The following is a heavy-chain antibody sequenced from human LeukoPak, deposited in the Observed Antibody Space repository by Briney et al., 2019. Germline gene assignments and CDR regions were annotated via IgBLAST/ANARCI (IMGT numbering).Heavy chain of an antibody. CDR3: ARQGYYGSGSYWRPPLVAFDI. D-gene: IGHD3-10*01. V-gene: IGHV3-7*03. CDR1: GFTFSSYW. CDR2: IKQDGSEK. Sequence: GGSLRLSCAASGFTFSSYWMSWVRQAPGKGLEWVADIKQDGSEKYYVDSVKGRFTISRDNAKNSLYLQMNSLRAEDTAVYYCARQGYYGSGSYWRPPLVAFDIWGQGTMVTVSS. J-gene: IGHJ3*02.